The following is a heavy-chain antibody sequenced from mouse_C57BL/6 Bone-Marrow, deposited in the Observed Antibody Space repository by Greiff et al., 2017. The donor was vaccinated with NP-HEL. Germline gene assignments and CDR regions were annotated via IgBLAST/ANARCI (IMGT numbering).Heavy chain of an antibody. D-gene: IGHD1-1*01. CDR2: IYPGDGDT. CDR3: AKSIYYYGSSYRNFDY. V-gene: IGHV1-82*01. J-gene: IGHJ2*01. Sequence: QVQLQQSGPELVKPGASVKISCKASGYAFSSSWMNWVKQRPGKGLEWIGRIYPGDGDTNYNGKFKGKATVTADKSSSTAYMQLSSLTSEDSAVYFCAKSIYYYGSSYRNFDYWGQGTTLTVSS. CDR1: GYAFSSSW.